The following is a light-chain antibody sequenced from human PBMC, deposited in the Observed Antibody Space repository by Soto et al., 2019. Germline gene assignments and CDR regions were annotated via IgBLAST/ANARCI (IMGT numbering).Light chain of an antibody. V-gene: IGKV1-39*01. Sequence: DIQMTQSPSSLSASVGDRVTITCRASQSISSYLNWYQQKPGKAPKLLIYAASSLQSGVPSRFSGSGSGTDFTLTISSLQPEDFATYYCQQSYSTPRFAFGPGTKVVIK. J-gene: IGKJ3*01. CDR2: AAS. CDR3: QQSYSTPRFA. CDR1: QSISSY.